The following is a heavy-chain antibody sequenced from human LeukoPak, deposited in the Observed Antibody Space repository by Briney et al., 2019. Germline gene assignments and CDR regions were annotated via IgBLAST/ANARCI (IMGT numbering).Heavy chain of an antibody. CDR3: ARESRYYGSGSFDY. CDR1: GYTFTSYG. D-gene: IGHD3-10*01. Sequence: ASVKVSCKASGYTFTSYGISWERQAPGQGLEWMGWISAYNGNTNYAQKLQGRVTMTTDTSTSTAYMELRSLGSDDTAVYYCARESRYYGSGSFDYWGQGTLVTVSS. CDR2: ISAYNGNT. V-gene: IGHV1-18*04. J-gene: IGHJ4*02.